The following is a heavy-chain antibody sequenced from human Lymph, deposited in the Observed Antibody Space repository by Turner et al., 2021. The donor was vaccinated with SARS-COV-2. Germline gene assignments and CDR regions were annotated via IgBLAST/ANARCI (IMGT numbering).Heavy chain of an antibody. CDR2: INPNSGGT. CDR3: ARDVERYNDFWSGYSGGYGLDV. D-gene: IGHD3-3*01. V-gene: IGHV1-2*02. CDR1: GSTFPGYY. J-gene: IGHJ6*02. Sequence: QVQLVQSGAEVKKPGASVKVSCQASGSTFPGYYMHWVRQAPGQGLEWMGWINPNSGGTNYAQKFQGRVTMTRDTSISTAYMELSRLRSDDTAVYYCARDVERYNDFWSGYSGGYGLDVWGQGTTVTVSS.